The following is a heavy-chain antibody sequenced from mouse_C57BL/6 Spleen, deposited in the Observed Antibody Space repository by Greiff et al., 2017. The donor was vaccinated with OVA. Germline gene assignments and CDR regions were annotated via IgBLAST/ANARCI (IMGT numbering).Heavy chain of an antibody. Sequence: VQLQQSGPELVKPGASVKISCKASGYSFTGYYMNWVKQSPEKSLEWIGEINPSTGGTTYNQKFKAKATLTVDKSSSTAYMQLKSLTSEDSAVYYCASGSSPYAMDYWGQGTSVTVSS. CDR2: INPSTGGT. V-gene: IGHV1-42*01. J-gene: IGHJ4*01. CDR3: ASGSSPYAMDY. D-gene: IGHD1-1*01. CDR1: GYSFTGYY.